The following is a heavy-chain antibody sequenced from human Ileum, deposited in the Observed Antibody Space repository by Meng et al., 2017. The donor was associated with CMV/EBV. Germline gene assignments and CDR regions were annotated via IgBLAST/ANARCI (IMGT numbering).Heavy chain of an antibody. D-gene: IGHD5-24*01. V-gene: IGHV4-59*01. CDR1: GGSMPNYY. CDR2: IQNAGST. CDR3: AGGQGWLPRA. J-gene: IGHJ5*02. Sequence: LALTCTVCGGSMPNYYFSWIRPPKGKGLGWRGLIQNAGSTKYNPSLMSRVAISEDPSKKQISLKLHSATAADTAVYYWAGGQGWLPRAWGQGTLVTVSS.